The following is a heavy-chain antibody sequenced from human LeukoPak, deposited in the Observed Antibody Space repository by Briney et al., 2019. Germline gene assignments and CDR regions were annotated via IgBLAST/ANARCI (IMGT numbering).Heavy chain of an antibody. Sequence: PSETLSLTCTVSGGSISSSSYYWGWIRQPPGKGLEWIGSIYYSGSTYYNPSLKSRVTISVDTSKNQFSLKLTSVTAADTAVYYCARGCPLYNWNYALNWFDPWGQGTLVTVSS. CDR3: ARGCPLYNWNYALNWFDP. J-gene: IGHJ5*02. CDR1: GGSISSSSYY. CDR2: IYYSGST. V-gene: IGHV4-39*07. D-gene: IGHD1-7*01.